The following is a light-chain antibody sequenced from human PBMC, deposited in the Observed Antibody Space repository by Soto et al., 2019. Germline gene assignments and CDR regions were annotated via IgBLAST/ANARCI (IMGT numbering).Light chain of an antibody. CDR1: QSISNTF. V-gene: IGKV3-20*01. J-gene: IGKJ1*01. Sequence: EIVLTQSPGTLSLSPGEGATLSCRASQSISNTFLAWYQQRPGQAPMLLIYGASRRATGIPDRCSGSGSGTDFTLIISRLEPEYFALYYCQQYYSSWTFGQGTKVEMK. CDR2: GAS. CDR3: QQYYSSWT.